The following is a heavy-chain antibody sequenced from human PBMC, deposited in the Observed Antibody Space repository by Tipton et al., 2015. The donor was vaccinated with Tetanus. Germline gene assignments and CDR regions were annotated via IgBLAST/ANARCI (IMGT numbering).Heavy chain of an antibody. J-gene: IGHJ4*02. CDR3: ARYGDYVSYFDY. CDR1: GFTVSSNY. D-gene: IGHD4-17*01. Sequence: SLRLSCAASGFTVSSNYMSWVRQAPGKGLEWVSVIYSGGSTYYADSVKGRFTISRDNSKNTLYLQMNSLRAEDTAVYYCARYGDYVSYFDYWGQGTLVTVSS. V-gene: IGHV3-53*01. CDR2: IYSGGST.